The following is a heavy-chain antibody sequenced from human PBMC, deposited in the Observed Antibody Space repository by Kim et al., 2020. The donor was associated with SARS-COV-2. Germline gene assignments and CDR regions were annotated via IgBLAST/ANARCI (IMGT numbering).Heavy chain of an antibody. V-gene: IGHV3-48*02. CDR2: ISSSSSTI. D-gene: IGHD6-19*01. Sequence: GGSLRLSCAASGFTFSSYSMNWVRQAPGKGLEWVSYISSSSSTIYYADSVKGRFTISRDNAKNSLYLQMNSLRDEDTAVYYCARESGSGWYYPYYVVAQTECGYWGQGTLVTVSS. CDR1: GFTFSSYS. CDR3: ARESGSGWYYPYYVVAQTECGY. J-gene: IGHJ4*02.